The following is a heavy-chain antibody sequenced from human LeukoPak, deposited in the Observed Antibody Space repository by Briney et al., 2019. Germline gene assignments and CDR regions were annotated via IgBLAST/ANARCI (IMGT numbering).Heavy chain of an antibody. CDR3: AKDRRSTAMVMLLWDY. D-gene: IGHD5-18*01. CDR2: ISGSGGST. J-gene: IGHJ4*02. Sequence: PGGSLRLSCAASGFTFSSYAMSWDRQAPGKGLEWVSAISGSGGSTYYADSVKGRFTISRDNSKNTLYLQMNSLRAEDTAVYYCAKDRRSTAMVMLLWDYWGQGTLVTVSS. CDR1: GFTFSSYA. V-gene: IGHV3-23*01.